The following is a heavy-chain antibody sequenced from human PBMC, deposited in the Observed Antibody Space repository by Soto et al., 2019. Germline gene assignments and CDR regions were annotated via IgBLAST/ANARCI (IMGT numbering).Heavy chain of an antibody. V-gene: IGHV3-11*01. Sequence: QVQLVESGGGLVKPGGSLRLSCAASGFSFSDYYMSWIRQAPGKGLEWVSLISTSGSSTDYADSVKGRFTISRDNAKNSMSLQMNSLRAEDTAVYYCVNLAKNYYHDMDVWGKGTTVTVSS. CDR3: VNLAKNYYHDMDV. CDR1: GFSFSDYY. J-gene: IGHJ6*03. CDR2: ISTSGSST. D-gene: IGHD1-26*01.